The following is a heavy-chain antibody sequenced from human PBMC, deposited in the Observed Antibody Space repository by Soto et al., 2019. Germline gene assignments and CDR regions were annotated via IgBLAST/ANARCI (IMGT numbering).Heavy chain of an antibody. D-gene: IGHD2-2*01. CDR3: EKAPSTLVNPGDAFDI. J-gene: IGHJ3*02. Sequence: GGSLRLSCAASGFTFSSYAMHWVRQAPGKGLEWVAVISYDGSNKYYADSVRGRFTISRDNSKTLYLQMNTLRGEDTALYYCEKAPSTLVNPGDAFDIWGQGTMVTVSS. CDR2: ISYDGSNK. V-gene: IGHV3-30-3*01. CDR1: GFTFSSYA.